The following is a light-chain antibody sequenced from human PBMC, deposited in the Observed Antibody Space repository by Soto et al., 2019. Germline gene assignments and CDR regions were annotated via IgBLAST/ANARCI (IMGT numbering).Light chain of an antibody. J-gene: IGLJ1*01. CDR2: EVN. CDR1: ISNVGSYKL. Sequence: HSVLTQPASVCGSPGQSITISCTGTISNVGSYKLVSWYQQHPGKAPKLMIFEVNKRPSGVSNRFSGSKSGNTASLTISGLKVEDEADYYCCSSGGSPTYVFGTGTKVTV. CDR3: CSSGGSPTYV. V-gene: IGLV2-23*02.